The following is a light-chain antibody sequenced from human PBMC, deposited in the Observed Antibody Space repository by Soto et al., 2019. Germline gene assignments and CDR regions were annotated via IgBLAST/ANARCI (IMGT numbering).Light chain of an antibody. CDR1: SGSVSTSYY. Sequence: QAVVTQEPSFSVSPGGTVTLTCGLSSGSVSTSYYPSWYQQTPGQAPRTLIYSTNTRSSGVHDRFSDSILGNKAALTITGAQADDESDYYCVLYMGSGISVFGGGTQLTVL. J-gene: IGLJ2*01. CDR3: VLYMGSGISV. CDR2: STN. V-gene: IGLV8-61*01.